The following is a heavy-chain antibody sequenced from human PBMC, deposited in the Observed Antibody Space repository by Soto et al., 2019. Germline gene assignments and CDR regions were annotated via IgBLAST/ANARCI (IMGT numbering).Heavy chain of an antibody. J-gene: IGHJ6*03. Sequence: PSETLSLTCTVSGGSISSGGYYWNWIRQRPGKGLEWIGCIYYSGSTYYNPSLKSRVTISVDTSKNQFSLKLSSATAADTAVYYCARHQRTNHHHYDFWSGYFGYYYYYMDVWGKGTTVTVSS. CDR2: IYYSGST. CDR3: ARHQRTNHHHYDFWSGYFGYYYYYMDV. V-gene: IGHV4-30-4*08. CDR1: GGSISSGGYY. D-gene: IGHD3-3*01.